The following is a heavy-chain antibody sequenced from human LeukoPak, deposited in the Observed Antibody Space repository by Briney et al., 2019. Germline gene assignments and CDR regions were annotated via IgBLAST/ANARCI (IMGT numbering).Heavy chain of an antibody. Sequence: PSETLSLTCTVSGGSISIGSHYWSWIRQPAGKGLEWIGRIYHSGSTNYNPSLKSRVTISMDMSKNQFSLKLSSVTAADTAVYYCARQSGVLPDYWGQGTLVTVSS. J-gene: IGHJ4*02. D-gene: IGHD3-10*01. V-gene: IGHV4-61*02. CDR3: ARQSGVLPDY. CDR2: IYHSGST. CDR1: GGSISIGSHY.